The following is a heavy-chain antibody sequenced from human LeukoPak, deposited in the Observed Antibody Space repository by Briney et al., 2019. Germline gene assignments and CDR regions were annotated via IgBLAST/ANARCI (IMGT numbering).Heavy chain of an antibody. CDR2: INHSGST. Sequence: LSETLSLTCAVYGGSFSGYYWSWIRQPPGKGLEWIGEINHSGSTNYNPSLKSRVTISVDTSKNQFSLKLSSVTAADTAVYYCARAYDFWSGYFDYWGQGTLVTVSS. J-gene: IGHJ4*02. D-gene: IGHD3-3*01. V-gene: IGHV4-34*01. CDR1: GGSFSGYY. CDR3: ARAYDFWSGYFDY.